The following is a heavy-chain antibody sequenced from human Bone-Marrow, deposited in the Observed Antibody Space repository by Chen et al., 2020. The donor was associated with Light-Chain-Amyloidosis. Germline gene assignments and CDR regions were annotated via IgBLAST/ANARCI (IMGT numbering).Heavy chain of an antibody. D-gene: IGHD2-21*02. J-gene: IGHJ5*02. V-gene: IGHV4-34*02. CDR3: AKSLYCGGDCA. CDR1: GGCFSDYY. CDR2: IKNSGST. Sequence: QVQLQQWGAGVLRASESLCRTCAVCGGCFSDYYWSWIRQSPGKGLEWIGEIKNSGSTKYNPSLKSRVSMSLDTSKNQFSLKLSSVTASDTAIYYCAKSLYCGGDCAWGQGTLVTVSS.